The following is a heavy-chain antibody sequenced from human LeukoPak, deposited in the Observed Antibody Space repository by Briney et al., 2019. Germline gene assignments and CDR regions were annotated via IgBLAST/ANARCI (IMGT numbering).Heavy chain of an antibody. D-gene: IGHD3-22*01. J-gene: IGHJ4*02. V-gene: IGHV1-69*04. CDR3: ARDGGLYYYDSSGYYPDY. CDR1: GGTFSSYA. Sequence: SVKVSCKASGGTFSSYAISWVRQAPGQGLEWMGRIIPILGIANYAQKFQGRVTITADKSTSTAYMELSSLRSEDTAVYYCARDGGLYYYDSSGYYPDYWGQGTLVTVSS. CDR2: IIPILGIA.